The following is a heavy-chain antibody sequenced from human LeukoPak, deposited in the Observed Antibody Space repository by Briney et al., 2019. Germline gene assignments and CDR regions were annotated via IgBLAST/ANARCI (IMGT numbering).Heavy chain of an antibody. D-gene: IGHD3-16*01. CDR2: IIPIFGTA. J-gene: IGHJ4*02. CDR1: GGTFSSYA. Sequence: SVKVSCKASGGTFSSYAISWVRQAPGQGLEWMGGIIPIFGTANYAQKFQGRVTITADESTSTAYMELSSLRSEDTAVYYCASSPPPPREYNDYVWGTNIAQYYFDYWGQGTLVTVSS. CDR3: ASSPPPPREYNDYVWGTNIAQYYFDY. V-gene: IGHV1-69*01.